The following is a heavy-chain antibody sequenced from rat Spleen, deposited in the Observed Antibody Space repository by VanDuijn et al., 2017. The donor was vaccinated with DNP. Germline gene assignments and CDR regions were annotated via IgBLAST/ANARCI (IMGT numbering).Heavy chain of an antibody. V-gene: IGHV5-7*01. CDR1: GFTFSDYN. CDR3: ARGSGTYYWYFDF. J-gene: IGHJ1*01. CDR2: ISSSAGST. Sequence: EVQLVESGGGLVQPGMSLKLSCAASGFTFSDYNLAWVRQTPKKGLEWVTSISSSAGSTSYRDSVKGRFTISRDNAKNTLYLQMNSLRSEDTATYYCARGSGTYYWYFDFWGPGTMVTVSS. D-gene: IGHD5-1*01.